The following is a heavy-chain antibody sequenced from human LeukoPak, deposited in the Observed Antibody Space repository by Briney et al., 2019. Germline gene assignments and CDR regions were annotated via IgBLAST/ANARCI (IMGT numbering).Heavy chain of an antibody. CDR3: ATLRTTVIRGWLIPWFDP. CDR2: FDPEDGET. CDR1: GYTLTELS. J-gene: IGHJ5*02. V-gene: IGHV1-24*01. D-gene: IGHD6-19*01. Sequence: GASVKVSCKVSGYTLTELSMHWVRQAPGKGLEWMGGFDPEDGETIYAQKFQGRVTMTEDTSTDTAYMELSSLRSEDTAVYYCATLRTTVIRGWLIPWFDPWGQGTLVTVSP.